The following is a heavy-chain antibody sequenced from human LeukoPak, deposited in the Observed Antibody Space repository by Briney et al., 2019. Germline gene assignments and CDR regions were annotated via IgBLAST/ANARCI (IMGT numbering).Heavy chain of an antibody. CDR1: GFTFSDYY. Sequence: GGSLRLSCAASGFTFSDYYMSWIRQAPGKGLEWVSYISSSSSYTNYADSVKGRFTISRDNAKNSLYLQMSSLRAEDTAVYYCARGSGPGYYYGPLDYWGQGTLVTVSS. D-gene: IGHD3-22*01. J-gene: IGHJ4*02. CDR2: ISSSSSYT. CDR3: ARGSGPGYYYGPLDY. V-gene: IGHV3-11*05.